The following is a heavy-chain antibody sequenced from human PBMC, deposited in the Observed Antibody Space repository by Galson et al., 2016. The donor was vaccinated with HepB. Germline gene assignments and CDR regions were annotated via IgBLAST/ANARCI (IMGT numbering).Heavy chain of an antibody. CDR3: ASHCGGDCYNNLADAFDI. CDR2: VYYSGTA. Sequence: SETLSLTCTVSSGSIGSSRYCWGWLRQPPGKGLEWIGSVYYSGTAYYAPSLKSRVSISVDTSKNQFSLRLSSVTAGDTAVYFCASHCGGDCYNNLADAFDIWGRGTMVTVSS. V-gene: IGHV4-39*01. D-gene: IGHD2-21*01. CDR1: SGSIGSSRYC. J-gene: IGHJ3*02.